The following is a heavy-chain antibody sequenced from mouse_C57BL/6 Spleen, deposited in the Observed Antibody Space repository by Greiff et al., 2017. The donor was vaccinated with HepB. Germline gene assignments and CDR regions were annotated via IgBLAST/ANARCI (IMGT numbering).Heavy chain of an antibody. CDR3: AFYYCGSWSPFAY. Sequence: EVQLQESGPELVKPGASVKMSCKASGYTFTDYNMHWVKQSHGKSLEWIGYINPNNGGTSYNQKFKGKATLTVNKSSSTAYMELRSLTSEDSAVYYCAFYYCGSWSPFAYWGQGTLVTVSA. V-gene: IGHV1-22*01. CDR1: GYTFTDYN. J-gene: IGHJ3*01. CDR2: INPNNGGT. D-gene: IGHD1-1*01.